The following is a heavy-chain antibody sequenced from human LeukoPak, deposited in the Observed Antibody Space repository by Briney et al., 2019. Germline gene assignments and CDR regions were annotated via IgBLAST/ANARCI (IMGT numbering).Heavy chain of an antibody. CDR1: GFTFSSYA. V-gene: IGHV3-30-3*01. CDR2: ISYDGSNK. CDR3: ARGPYYYDSTIKVGYFQH. D-gene: IGHD3-22*01. Sequence: GGSLRLSCAASGFTFSSYAMSWVRQAPGKGLEWVAVISYDGSNKYYADSVKGRFTISRDNSKNTLYLQMNSLRAEDTAVYYCARGPYYYDSTIKVGYFQHWGQGTLVTVSS. J-gene: IGHJ1*01.